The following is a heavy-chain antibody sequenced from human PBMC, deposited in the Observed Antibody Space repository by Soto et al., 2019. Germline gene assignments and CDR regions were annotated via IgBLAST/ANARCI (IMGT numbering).Heavy chain of an antibody. CDR1: GDSITNGGYY. D-gene: IGHD6-13*01. V-gene: IGHV4-30-4*08. J-gene: IGHJ3*02. CDR3: ATIAGYSSSWYLGSAFDI. Sequence: SSETLSLTCTVSGDSITNGGYYWSWIRQFPGKGLEWIGYIYSNGYTYYNPSLESRVTISVDTSKNQFSLKLSSVTAADTAVYYCATIAGYSSSWYLGSAFDIWGQGTMVTVSS. CDR2: IYSNGYT.